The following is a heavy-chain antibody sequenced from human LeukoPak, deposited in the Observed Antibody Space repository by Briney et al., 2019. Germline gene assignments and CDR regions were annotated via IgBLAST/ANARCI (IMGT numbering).Heavy chain of an antibody. D-gene: IGHD6-6*01. CDR1: GGSISSSSYY. V-gene: IGHV4-39*01. CDR2: IYDSGST. CDR3: ASLGGIAARPENGVGYYYYMDV. Sequence: SETLSLTCTVSGGSISSSSYYWGWIRQPPGKGLEWIGSIYDSGSTYYNPSLKSRVTISVDTSKNQFSLKLSSVTAADTAVYYCASLGGIAARPENGVGYYYYMDVWGKGTTVTVSS. J-gene: IGHJ6*03.